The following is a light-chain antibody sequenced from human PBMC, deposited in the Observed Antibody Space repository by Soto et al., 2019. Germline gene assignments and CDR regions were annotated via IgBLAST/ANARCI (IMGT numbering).Light chain of an antibody. CDR3: NSQSSNGIRV. CDR1: NVNMGFNY. Sequence: QSVLTHPPSASGTPGQTVTIPWAGSNVNMGFNYVYWYQQLPGMAPKLLMIYDVSERPSGVPDRFSGSKSGNTASLTISGLQADDEADYYCNSQSSNGIRVFGTGTKVTVL. CDR2: DVS. J-gene: IGLJ1*01. V-gene: IGLV1-47*02.